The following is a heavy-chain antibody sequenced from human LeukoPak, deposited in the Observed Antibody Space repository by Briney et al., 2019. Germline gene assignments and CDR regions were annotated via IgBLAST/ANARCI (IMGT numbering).Heavy chain of an antibody. D-gene: IGHD3-10*01. Sequence: SGPTLVKPTQTLTLTCTCSGLSLNTSGVGVGWIRQPPGKALEWLALIYWNDDKRYSPSLKSRLTITKDTSKNQVVLTMTNMDPVDTATYYCAHRGYGSGSSPFDYWGQGTLVTVSS. CDR1: GLSLNTSGVG. J-gene: IGHJ4*02. CDR3: AHRGYGSGSSPFDY. CDR2: IYWNDDK. V-gene: IGHV2-5*01.